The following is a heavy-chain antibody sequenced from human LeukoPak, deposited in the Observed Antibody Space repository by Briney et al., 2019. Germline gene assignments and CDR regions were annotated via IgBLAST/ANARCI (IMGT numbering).Heavy chain of an antibody. D-gene: IGHD1-26*01. J-gene: IGHJ4*02. Sequence: SGPGLVKPSETLSLTCTVSGGSISSSSYYWGWIRQPPGKGLEWIGSIYYSGSTYYNPSLKSRVTISVDTSKNQFSLKVSSVTAADTAVYYCARDILMVGATHYFDYWGQGTPVTVSS. V-gene: IGHV4-39*07. CDR1: GGSISSSSYY. CDR3: ARDILMVGATHYFDY. CDR2: IYYSGST.